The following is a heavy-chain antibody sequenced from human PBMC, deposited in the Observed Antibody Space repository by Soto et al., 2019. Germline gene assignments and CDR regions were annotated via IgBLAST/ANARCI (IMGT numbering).Heavy chain of an antibody. Sequence: ASVKVSCKSSVYTFTSYRISWVRQARGKGREWVGWSCGYNGNKIYAQKLQGRVTMTTDTSTRTAYMAQRSLRSDDTAVYYCAAVAADIDYWGQGTLVTVSS. V-gene: IGHV1-18*01. CDR3: AAVAADIDY. J-gene: IGHJ4*02. CDR1: VYTFTSYR. D-gene: IGHD2-15*01. CDR2: SCGYNGNK.